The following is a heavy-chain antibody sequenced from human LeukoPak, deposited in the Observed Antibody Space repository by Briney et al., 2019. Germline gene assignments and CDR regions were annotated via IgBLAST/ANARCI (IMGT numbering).Heavy chain of an antibody. J-gene: IGHJ5*02. CDR3: ARYLWRQQLESNIRFDP. V-gene: IGHV4-59*10. CDR2: IYTIGST. D-gene: IGHD6-13*01. Sequence: KRSETLSLTCAVSGASVSSYYLSWIRPPVGKGLEWVGRIYTIGSTFYNPSLKSRVTMSRDTSNNQFSLRLHSVTAADTAVYYCARYLWRQQLESNIRFDPWGQGTLVTVSS. CDR1: GASVSSYY.